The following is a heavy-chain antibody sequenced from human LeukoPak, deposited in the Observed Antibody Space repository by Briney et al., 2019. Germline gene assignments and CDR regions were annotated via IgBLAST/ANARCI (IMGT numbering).Heavy chain of an antibody. D-gene: IGHD3-10*01. CDR3: ARRGNYGSGGYYFDY. CDR1: GYSISSGYY. J-gene: IGHJ4*02. Sequence: KPSETLSLTCTVSGYSISSGYYWGWIRQPPGKGLAWIGSIYYSGSTYYNPSLKSRVTISVDTSKNQFSLKLSSVTAADTAVYYCARRGNYGSGGYYFDYWGQGTLVTVSS. CDR2: IYYSGST. V-gene: IGHV4-38-2*02.